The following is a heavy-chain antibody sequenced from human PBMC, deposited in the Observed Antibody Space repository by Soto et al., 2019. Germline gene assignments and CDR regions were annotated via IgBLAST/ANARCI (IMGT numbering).Heavy chain of an antibody. CDR2: IIPIFGTA. Sequence: QVQLVQSGAEVKKPGSSVKVSCKASGGTFSSYAISWVRQAPGQGLEWMGGIIPIFGTANYAQKFQGRVTITADKSTSTAYMELSSLRSEETAVYYCGRAPPPSYYYDSSGYYWYFDLWGRGTLVTVSS. CDR1: GGTFSSYA. CDR3: GRAPPPSYYYDSSGYYWYFDL. J-gene: IGHJ2*01. V-gene: IGHV1-69*06. D-gene: IGHD3-22*01.